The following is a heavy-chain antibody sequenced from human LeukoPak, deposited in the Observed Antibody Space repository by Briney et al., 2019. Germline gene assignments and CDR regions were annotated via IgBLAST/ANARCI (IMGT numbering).Heavy chain of an antibody. CDR2: IKSKTDGGTT. V-gene: IGHV3-15*01. CDR3: TTGPNTYYDFWSGYYPVFYFDY. Sequence: PGGSLRLSCAASGFTFSNAWTSWVRQAPGKGLEWVGRIKSKTDGGTTDYAAPVKGRFTISRDDSKNTLYLQMNSLKTEDTAVYYCTTGPNTYYDFWSGYYPVFYFDYWGQGTLVTVSS. J-gene: IGHJ4*02. CDR1: GFTFSNAW. D-gene: IGHD3-3*01.